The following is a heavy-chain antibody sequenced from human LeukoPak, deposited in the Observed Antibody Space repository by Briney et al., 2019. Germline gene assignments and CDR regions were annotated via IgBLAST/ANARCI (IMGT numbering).Heavy chain of an antibody. CDR3: ARIVPYNYGYVDY. CDR2: VYYSGTT. CDR1: GGSISNYY. Sequence: SETLSLTCTVSGGSISNYYWSWIRQPPGKGLEWIGYVYYSGTTNYNSSLRGRVTISVDTSKNQLSLKLNSVTAADTAVYYCARIVPYNYGYVDYWGQGTLVTVSS. V-gene: IGHV4-59*01. J-gene: IGHJ4*02. D-gene: IGHD5-18*01.